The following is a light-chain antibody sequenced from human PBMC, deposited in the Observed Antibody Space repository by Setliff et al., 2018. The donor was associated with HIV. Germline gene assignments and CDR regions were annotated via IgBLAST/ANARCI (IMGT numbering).Light chain of an antibody. CDR3: CSNTGSNTFV. J-gene: IGLJ1*01. CDR2: QAT. Sequence: QSVLPQPASVSGSPGQSITISCTGTSSDVGGYNYVSWYQQHPARAPKLIIYQATRRPSGVSNRFSGSKSGNVASLTISGLQAENEADYYCCSNTGSNTFVFGTGTKVTVL. CDR1: SSDVGGYNY. V-gene: IGLV2-14*01.